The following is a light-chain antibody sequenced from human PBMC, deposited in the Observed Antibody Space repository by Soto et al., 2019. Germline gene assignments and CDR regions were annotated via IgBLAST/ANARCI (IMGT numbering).Light chain of an antibody. CDR1: SSDVGGYNY. J-gene: IGLJ2*01. Sequence: QSALTQPASVSGSPGQSITISCTGTSSDVGGYNYVSWYQQHPGKAPKFMIYDVSNRPSGVSNRFSGSKSGNTASLTISGLQAEDEADYYCSSYTSSSNLVFGGGTKLTVL. CDR3: SSYTSSSNLV. V-gene: IGLV2-14*01. CDR2: DVS.